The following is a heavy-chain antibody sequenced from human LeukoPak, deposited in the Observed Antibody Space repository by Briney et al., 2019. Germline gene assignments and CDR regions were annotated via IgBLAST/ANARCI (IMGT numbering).Heavy chain of an antibody. Sequence: SETLSLTCAVYGGSFSSYYWSWIRQPPGKGLEWIGEINHGGSTNYNPSLKSRVTISVDTSKNQFSLKLSSVTAADTAVYYCARDTYSFKYGMDVWGQGTTVTVSS. D-gene: IGHD4-11*01. CDR1: GGSFSSYY. J-gene: IGHJ6*02. CDR3: ARDTYSFKYGMDV. CDR2: INHGGST. V-gene: IGHV4-34*01.